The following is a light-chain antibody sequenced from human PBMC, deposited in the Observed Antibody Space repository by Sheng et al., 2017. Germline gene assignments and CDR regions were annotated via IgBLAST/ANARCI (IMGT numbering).Light chain of an antibody. V-gene: IGLV1-47*01. CDR1: NSNIGTNA. Sequence: QSVLTQAPSTSGTPGQRVTMSCSGSNSNIGTNAVSWYQQLPGTAPKLLIYRNNQRPSGVPDRFSGSKSGTSASLAISGLRSEDEADYYCAAWDDSLSGYVFGTGTKVTVL. CDR3: AAWDDSLSGYV. J-gene: IGLJ1*01. CDR2: RNN.